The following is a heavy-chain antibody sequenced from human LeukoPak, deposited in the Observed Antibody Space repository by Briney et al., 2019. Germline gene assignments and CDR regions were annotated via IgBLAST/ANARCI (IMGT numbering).Heavy chain of an antibody. CDR3: ATEHYDILTGYYRVNWFDP. J-gene: IGHJ5*02. V-gene: IGHV1-24*01. Sequence: ASVKVSCKVSGYTLTELSMHWVRQAPGKGLEWMGGFDPEDGETIYAQKFQGRVTMTEDTSTDTAYMELSSLRSEDTAVYYCATEHYDILTGYYRVNWFDPWGQGTLVTVSS. CDR1: GYTLTELS. D-gene: IGHD3-9*01. CDR2: FDPEDGET.